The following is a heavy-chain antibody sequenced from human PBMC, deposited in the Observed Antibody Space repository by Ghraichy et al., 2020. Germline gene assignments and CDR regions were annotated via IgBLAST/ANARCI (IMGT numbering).Heavy chain of an antibody. CDR1: GFTFSSYA. Sequence: GESLNISCAASGFTFSSYAMSWVRQAPGKGLEWVSAISGSGGSTYYADSVKGRFTISRDNSKNTLYLQMNSLRAEDTAVYYCAKEYSSSRGGVESGADTPQYAFDIWGQGTMVTVSS. CDR2: ISGSGGST. V-gene: IGHV3-23*01. D-gene: IGHD6-13*01. CDR3: AKEYSSSRGGVESGADTPQYAFDI. J-gene: IGHJ3*02.